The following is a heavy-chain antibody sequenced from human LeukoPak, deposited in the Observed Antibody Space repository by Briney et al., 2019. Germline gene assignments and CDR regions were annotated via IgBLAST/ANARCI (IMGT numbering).Heavy chain of an antibody. J-gene: IGHJ6*03. CDR1: GYTFTGYY. D-gene: IGHD5-18*01. V-gene: IGHV1-2*02. CDR3: ARVNTAMVIGYYYYYMDV. CDR2: INPNSGGT. Sequence: GASVKVSCKASGYTFTGYYMHWVRQALGQGLEWMGWINPNSGGTNYAQKFQGRVTMTRDTSISTAYMELSRLRSDDTAVYYCARVNTAMVIGYYYYYMDVWGKGTTVTISS.